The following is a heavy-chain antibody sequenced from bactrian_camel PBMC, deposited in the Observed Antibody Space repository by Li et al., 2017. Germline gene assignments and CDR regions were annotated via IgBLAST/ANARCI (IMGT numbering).Heavy chain of an antibody. Sequence: HVQLVESGGGSVQSGGSLRLSCVASGYTYNRYCKAWFRQGPGKAREGVAAIDADGRIKYADSVKGRFTISQDNAKNTLYLQMDSLEPEDTAMYYCARGFGDYNTNYCTPNSWGHGTQVTVS. D-gene: IGHD2*01. CDR1: GYTYNRYC. J-gene: IGHJ6*01. CDR3: ARGFGDYNTNYCTPNS. V-gene: IGHV3S1*01. CDR2: IDADGRIK.